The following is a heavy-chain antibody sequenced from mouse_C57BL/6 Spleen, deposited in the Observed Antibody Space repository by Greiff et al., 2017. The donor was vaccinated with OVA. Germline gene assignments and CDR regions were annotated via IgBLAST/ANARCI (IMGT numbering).Heavy chain of an antibody. J-gene: IGHJ4*01. Sequence: QVQLQQSGAELVRPGTSVKMSCKASGYTFTNYWIGWAKQRPGHGLEWIGDIYPGGGYTNYNEKFKGKATLTADKSSSTAYMQFSSLTSEDSAIYYCARFEGLRYYAMDYWGQGTSVTVTA. V-gene: IGHV1-63*01. CDR3: ARFEGLRYYAMDY. CDR2: IYPGGGYT. D-gene: IGHD2-4*01. CDR1: GYTFTNYW.